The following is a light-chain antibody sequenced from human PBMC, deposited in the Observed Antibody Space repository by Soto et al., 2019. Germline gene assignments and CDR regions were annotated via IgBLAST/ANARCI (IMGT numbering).Light chain of an antibody. CDR3: QSYDNILSAVV. CDR2: SNT. J-gene: IGLJ2*01. V-gene: IGLV1-40*01. Sequence: QSVLTQPPSVSGAPGQRVTISCTGSSSSVGAGYDVHWYRHLPGTAPKLLIFSNTNRPSGVPDRFSGSKSGTSVSLAIAGLQAEDEGDYYCQSYDNILSAVVFGGGTKLTVL. CDR1: SSSVGAGYD.